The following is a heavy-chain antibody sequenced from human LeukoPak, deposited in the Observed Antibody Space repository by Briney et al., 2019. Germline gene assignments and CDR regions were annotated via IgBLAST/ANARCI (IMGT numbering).Heavy chain of an antibody. CDR3: ARGVKSSSWPKGGWFDH. V-gene: IGHV4-34*01. Sequence: PSETLSLTCAVYGGSFSGYYWSWIRQPPGKGLEWIGEINHSGSTNYNPSLKSRVTISVDTSKNQFSLKLSSVPAADTAVYYCARGVKSSSWPKGGWFDHWGQGTLVTVSS. J-gene: IGHJ5*02. CDR2: INHSGST. D-gene: IGHD6-13*01. CDR1: GGSFSGYY.